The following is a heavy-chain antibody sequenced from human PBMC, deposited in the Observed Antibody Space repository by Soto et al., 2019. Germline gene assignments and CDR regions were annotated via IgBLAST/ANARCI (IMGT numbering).Heavy chain of an antibody. CDR3: AKAEEGRHGDYAPRQSWGLQKRNYYYYYYMDV. CDR1: GFTFSSYA. V-gene: IGHV3-23*01. D-gene: IGHD4-17*01. Sequence: GGSLRLSCAASGFTFSSYAMSWVRQAPGKGLEWVSAISGSGGSTYYADSVKGRFTISRDNSKNTLYLQMNSLRAEDTAVYYCAKAEEGRHGDYAPRQSWGLQKRNYYYYYYMDVWGKGTTVTVSS. J-gene: IGHJ6*03. CDR2: ISGSGGST.